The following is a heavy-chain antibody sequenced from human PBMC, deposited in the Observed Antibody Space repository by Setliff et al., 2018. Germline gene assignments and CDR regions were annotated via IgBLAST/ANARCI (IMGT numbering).Heavy chain of an antibody. V-gene: IGHV3-74*01. Sequence: QPGGSLRLSCAASGFTFCSYWMHWVRQAPGRRLVWVSRINSDGSTTNYADCVKGRFTISRDNAKNTLYLQMNSLRSVETAVYYCVIGYCSSSSCYGTIGYWGQGRLVTVSS. CDR1: GFTFCSYW. CDR2: INSDGSTT. CDR3: VIGYCSSSSCYGTIGY. J-gene: IGHJ4*02. D-gene: IGHD2-2*01.